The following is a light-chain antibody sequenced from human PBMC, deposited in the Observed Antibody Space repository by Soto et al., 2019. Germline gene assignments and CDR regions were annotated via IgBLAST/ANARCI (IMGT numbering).Light chain of an antibody. CDR1: QRISSNF. J-gene: IGKJ3*01. CDR3: QQYGRSPPFI. Sequence: EIVLTQSPGTLSLSPGERATLSCRASQRISSNFLAWYQHKPGQSPRLLIYGGSTRVTGIPDRFSGSGSGTDFTLTISRLEPEDFAVYYCQQYGRSPPFIFGPGTKVDIK. V-gene: IGKV3-20*01. CDR2: GGS.